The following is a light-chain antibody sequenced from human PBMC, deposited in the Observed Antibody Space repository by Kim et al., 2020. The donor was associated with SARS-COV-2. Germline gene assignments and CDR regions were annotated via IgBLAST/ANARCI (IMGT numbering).Light chain of an antibody. J-gene: IGLJ2*01. Sequence: SWSPGQTARLTSSGKGLGSKYTFWYQHKPGHSPVLVIYQDTKRPSGIPERFSGSNSGNTATLTISGTQAMDEADYYCQAWDSSIVVFGGGTQLTVL. CDR2: QDT. CDR1: GLGSKY. CDR3: QAWDSSIVV. V-gene: IGLV3-1*01.